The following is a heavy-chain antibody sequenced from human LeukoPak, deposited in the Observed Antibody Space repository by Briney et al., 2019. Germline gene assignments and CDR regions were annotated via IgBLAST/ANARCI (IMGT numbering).Heavy chain of an antibody. D-gene: IGHD3-10*01. CDR2: ISSSSSYI. CDR1: GFTFSSYS. V-gene: IGHV3-21*01. J-gene: IGHJ4*02. Sequence: GGSLRLSCAASGFTFSSYSMNWVRQAPGKGLEWVSSISSSSSYIYYADSVKGRFTISRDNAKNSLYLQMNSLRAKDTAVYYCARVRDYYGSGSYYWAFDYWGQGTLVTVSS. CDR3: ARVRDYYGSGSYYWAFDY.